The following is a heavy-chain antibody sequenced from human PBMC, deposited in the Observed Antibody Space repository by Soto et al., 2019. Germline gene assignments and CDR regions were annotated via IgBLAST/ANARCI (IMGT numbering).Heavy chain of an antibody. J-gene: IGHJ6*02. Sequence: QVQLVQSGAEVKKPGSSVKVSCKASGGTFSSYAISWVRQAPGQGLEWMGGIIPIFGTANYAQKFQGRVTITADESTSTAYMELSSLRSEDTAVYYCAGRNCGYSYGYYYYYGMDVWGQGTTVTVSS. V-gene: IGHV1-69*01. CDR2: IIPIFGTA. CDR1: GGTFSSYA. CDR3: AGRNCGYSYGYYYYYGMDV. D-gene: IGHD5-18*01.